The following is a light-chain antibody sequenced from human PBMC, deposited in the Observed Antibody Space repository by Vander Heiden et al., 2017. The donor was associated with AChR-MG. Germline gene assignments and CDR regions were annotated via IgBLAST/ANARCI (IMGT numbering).Light chain of an antibody. Sequence: DIQMTQSPSTLSASVGDRVTITCRASQSISNWLAWYQQKPGKAPKLLIYDASSLESGVPPRFSGSGSGTEFTLTISSLQPDDFATYYCQQYNSYSGDTFGQGTKLEIK. CDR1: QSISNW. V-gene: IGKV1-5*01. CDR2: DAS. J-gene: IGKJ2*01. CDR3: QQYNSYSGDT.